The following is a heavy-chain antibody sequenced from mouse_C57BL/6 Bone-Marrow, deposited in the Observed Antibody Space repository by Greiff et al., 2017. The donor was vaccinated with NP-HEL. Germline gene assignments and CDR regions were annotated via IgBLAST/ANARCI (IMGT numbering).Heavy chain of an antibody. CDR3: AREHYYGTRREDYFDY. V-gene: IGHV1-39*01. Sequence: EVQLQESGPELVKPGASVKISCKASGYSFTDYNMNWVKQSNGKSLEWIGVINPNYGTTSYNQKFKGKATLTVDQSSSTAYMQLNSLTSEDSAVYYCAREHYYGTRREDYFDYWGQGTTLTVSS. J-gene: IGHJ2*01. CDR2: INPNYGTT. D-gene: IGHD1-1*01. CDR1: GYSFTDYN.